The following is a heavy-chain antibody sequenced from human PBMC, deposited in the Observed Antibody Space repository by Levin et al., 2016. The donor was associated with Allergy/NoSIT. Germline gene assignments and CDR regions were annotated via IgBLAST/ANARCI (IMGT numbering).Heavy chain of an antibody. CDR1: GLTFNNYV. V-gene: IGHV3-30*02. CDR3: AKDPDF. Sequence: GESLKISCAASGLTFNNYVMHWVRQAPGKGLEWVAFIRYDGSNKFYAESVKGRFTISRDISKKTLYLEMSSLRGDDTALYYCAKDPDFWGQGTLVTVSS. J-gene: IGHJ4*02. CDR2: IRYDGSNK.